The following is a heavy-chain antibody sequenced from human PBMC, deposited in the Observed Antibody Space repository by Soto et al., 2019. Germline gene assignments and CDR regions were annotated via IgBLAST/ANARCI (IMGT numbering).Heavy chain of an antibody. CDR3: SRDCRGHNCYSRGLHYFDY. V-gene: IGHV1-69*08. CDR1: GGTFNIFT. J-gene: IGHJ4*02. Sequence: QVQLVQSGAEVKKPGSSVKVSCKASGGTFNIFTISWVRQAPGQGLEWMGRIIPILDTTNYAQKFQGRVTITADKSTGTAYIELSSLTSEDTAVYYCSRDCRGHNCYSRGLHYFDYWGQGTLVTVSS. CDR2: IIPILDTT. D-gene: IGHD2-15*01.